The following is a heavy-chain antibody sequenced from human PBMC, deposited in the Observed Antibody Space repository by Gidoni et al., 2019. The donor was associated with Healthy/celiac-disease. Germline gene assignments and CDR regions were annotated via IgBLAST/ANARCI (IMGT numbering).Heavy chain of an antibody. CDR2: LIPIFGTA. CDR1: GDSFSSYD. J-gene: IGHJ4*02. CDR3: SRSRAYCGGDCYSSCDY. Sequence: QLVQSGADVKKSGSSVKISCNASGDSFSSYDISWGRQAPGQGLEGMGGLIPIFGTAKYAQKFHGRVTITADYSKSTAYMEVSSLRSEDTAVYYCSRSRAYCGGDCYSSCDYWGQGTLVTVSS. D-gene: IGHD2-21*02. V-gene: IGHV1-69*01.